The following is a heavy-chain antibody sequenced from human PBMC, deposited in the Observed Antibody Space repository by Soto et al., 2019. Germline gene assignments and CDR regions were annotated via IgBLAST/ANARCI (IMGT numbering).Heavy chain of an antibody. CDR1: GFTVSSNY. V-gene: IGHV3-53*01. J-gene: IGHJ3*02. Sequence: EVQLVESGGGLIQPGGSLRLSCAASGFTVSSNYMSWVRQAPGKGLEWVSVIYSGGSTYYADSVKGRFTISRDNSKSTLYLQMNSLRAEDTAVYYCARYIVAAIYDAFDIWGQGTMVTVSS. D-gene: IGHD5-12*01. CDR3: ARYIVAAIYDAFDI. CDR2: IYSGGST.